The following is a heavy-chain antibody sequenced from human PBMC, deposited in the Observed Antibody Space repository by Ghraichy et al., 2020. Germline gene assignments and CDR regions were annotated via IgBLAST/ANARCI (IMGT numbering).Heavy chain of an antibody. CDR2: IKQDGSEK. V-gene: IGHV3-7*01. J-gene: IGHJ4*02. CDR1: GFTFSSYW. CDR3: ARGGVLLWFGELLQPTAFDY. Sequence: GGSLRLSCAASGFTFSSYWMSWVRQAPGKGLEWVANIKQDGSEKYYVDSVKGRFTISRDNAKNSLYLQMNSLRAEDTAVYYCARGGVLLWFGELLQPTAFDYWGPGTLVTVSS. D-gene: IGHD3-10*01.